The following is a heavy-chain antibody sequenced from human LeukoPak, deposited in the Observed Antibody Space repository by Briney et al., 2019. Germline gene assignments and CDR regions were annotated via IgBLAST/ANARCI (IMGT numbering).Heavy chain of an antibody. CDR1: GFTFRNYV. J-gene: IGHJ4*02. D-gene: IGHD3-10*01. Sequence: GGSLRLSCAASGFTFRNYVIHWARQAPGKGLEWVAVTSSDLNVKLYADSVKGRFTTSRDNSRSTLYLQMNSLRPEDTAIYYRAREGYYGSGSPPSLYFDYWGQGTLVTVSS. CDR3: AREGYYGSGSPPSLYFDY. CDR2: TSSDLNVK. V-gene: IGHV3-30-3*01.